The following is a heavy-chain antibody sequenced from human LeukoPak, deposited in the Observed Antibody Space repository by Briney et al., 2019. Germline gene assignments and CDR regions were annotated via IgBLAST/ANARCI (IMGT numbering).Heavy chain of an antibody. CDR1: GFTFSSYA. J-gene: IGHJ4*02. CDR3: ARGLCGGDCYDY. CDR2: ISSSSNYI. D-gene: IGHD2-21*01. V-gene: IGHV3-21*01. Sequence: GRSLRLSCAASGFTFSSYAMHWVRQAPGKGLEWVSSISSSSNYIYYADSVKGRFTISRDNAKNSVDLQMNSLRAEDTAVYYCARGLCGGDCYDYWGQGTLVTVSS.